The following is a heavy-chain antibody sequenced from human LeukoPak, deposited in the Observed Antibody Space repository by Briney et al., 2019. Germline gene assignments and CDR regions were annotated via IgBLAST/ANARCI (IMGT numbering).Heavy chain of an antibody. CDR1: GFTFSSYA. CDR2: ISSSSSYI. J-gene: IGHJ5*02. CDR3: ARSGRGPWFDP. V-gene: IGHV3-21*01. Sequence: GGSLRLSCAASGFTFSSYAMTWVRQAPGKGLEWVSSISSSSSYIYYADSVKGRFTISRDNAKNSLYLQMNSLRAEDTAVYYCARSGRGPWFDPWGQGTLVTVSS.